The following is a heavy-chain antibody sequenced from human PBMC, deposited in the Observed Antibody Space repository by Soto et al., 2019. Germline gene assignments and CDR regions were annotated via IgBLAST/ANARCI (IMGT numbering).Heavy chain of an antibody. CDR3: ARDARCDL. J-gene: IGHJ5*02. CDR2: IISSSDYI. Sequence: GGSLRLSCAASGFTFSSYSMNWVRQAPGKGLEWVSSIISSSDYIYYADSLKGRFTISRDNAKNSLYLQMNSLRAEDTAIYYCARDARCDLWGQGTLVTVSS. V-gene: IGHV3-21*01. CDR1: GFTFSSYS.